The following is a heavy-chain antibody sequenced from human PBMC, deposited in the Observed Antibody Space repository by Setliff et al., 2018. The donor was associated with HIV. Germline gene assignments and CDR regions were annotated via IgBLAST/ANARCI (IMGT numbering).Heavy chain of an antibody. CDR3: ARGSGGSLTELGDY. J-gene: IGHJ4*02. Sequence: GASVKVSCKASGYTFTSYAMHWVRQAPGQRLEWMGWINAGNGNTKYSQEFQGRVTITRDTSASTAYMELSSLRSEDTAVYYCARGSGGSLTELGDYWGQGTLVTVSS. CDR1: GYTFTSYA. D-gene: IGHD2-15*01. CDR2: INAGNGNT. V-gene: IGHV1-3*03.